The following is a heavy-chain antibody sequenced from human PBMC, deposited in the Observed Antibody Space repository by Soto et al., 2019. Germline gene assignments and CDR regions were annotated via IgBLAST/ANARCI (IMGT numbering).Heavy chain of an antibody. CDR3: AKDESNSNPLYYFDF. V-gene: IGHV3-23*01. CDR1: GFTFSIYA. CDR2: MSRNGDNT. J-gene: IGHJ4*02. Sequence: PGGSLRLSCAASGFTFSIYAMTWARQAPGKGLEWVSSMSRNGDNTYYADSVKGRFTISRDNSKNTLYLQMNSLRAEDTAIYYCAKDESNSNPLYYFDFWGPGTLVTVSS. D-gene: IGHD3-22*01.